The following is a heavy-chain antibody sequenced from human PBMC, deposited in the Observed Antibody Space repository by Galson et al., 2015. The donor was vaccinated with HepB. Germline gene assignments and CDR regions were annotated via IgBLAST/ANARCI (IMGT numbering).Heavy chain of an antibody. V-gene: IGHV3-21*01. Sequence: SLRLSCAASGFTFSSYSMNWVRQAPGKGLEWVSFISSGSSFIYYADSLKGRVTISRDNAKNSLYLQMNFLRAEDTAVYYCAREGRPDTAMENFYYYGLDVWGQGTTVTVSS. CDR2: ISSGSSFI. CDR3: AREGRPDTAMENFYYYGLDV. J-gene: IGHJ6*02. D-gene: IGHD5-18*01. CDR1: GFTFSSYS.